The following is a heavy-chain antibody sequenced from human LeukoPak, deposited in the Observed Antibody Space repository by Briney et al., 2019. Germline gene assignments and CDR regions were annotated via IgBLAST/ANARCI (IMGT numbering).Heavy chain of an antibody. CDR3: ARTTVGGYTYDYFYYYYMDV. Sequence: SETLSLTCTVSGYSISSGYYWGWIRQPPGKGLEWIGSIYHSGSTYYNPSLKSRVTISVDTSKNQFSLKLSSVTAADTAVYYCARTTVGGYTYDYFYYYYMDVWGKGTTVTISS. D-gene: IGHD5-18*01. J-gene: IGHJ6*03. V-gene: IGHV4-38-2*02. CDR1: GYSISSGYY. CDR2: IYHSGST.